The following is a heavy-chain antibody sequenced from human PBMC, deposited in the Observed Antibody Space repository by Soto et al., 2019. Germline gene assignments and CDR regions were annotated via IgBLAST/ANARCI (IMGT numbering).Heavy chain of an antibody. CDR3: ATERISTSDY. Sequence: QVQLVESGGGVVQPGRSLRLSCAASGFTFSSNGMHWVRQAPGKGLEWVAVIWYDGSNKYYADSVKGRFTISRDNSKNTVYLQMSSLSAEDTAVYYCATERISTSDYWGQGTLVTVSS. D-gene: IGHD1-1*01. J-gene: IGHJ4*02. CDR2: IWYDGSNK. V-gene: IGHV3-33*01. CDR1: GFTFSSNG.